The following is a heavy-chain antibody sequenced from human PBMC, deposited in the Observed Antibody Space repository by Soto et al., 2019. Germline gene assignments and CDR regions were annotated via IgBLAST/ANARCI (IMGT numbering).Heavy chain of an antibody. V-gene: IGHV1-46*03. CDR3: ARDQSWHDLVGWFDP. D-gene: IGHD1-1*01. CDR2: IFPGGVNI. Sequence: QVQLVQSGAEVKKPGASVKVSCKAIGYGFTRHYIHWVRQAPGQGLEWLGTIFPGGVNIAYAQKFEGRVTMTKDTSTSTVYMEVNSLTPEDTAVYYCARDQSWHDLVGWFDPWGQGTLVTVSS. J-gene: IGHJ5*02. CDR1: GYGFTRHY.